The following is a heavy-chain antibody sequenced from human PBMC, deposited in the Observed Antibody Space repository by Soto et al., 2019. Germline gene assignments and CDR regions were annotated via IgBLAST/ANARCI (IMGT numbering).Heavy chain of an antibody. CDR2: ISGSGGST. Sequence: PGGSLRLSCAASGFTFSSYAMSWVRQAPGKGLEWVSAISGSGGSTYYADPVKGRFTISRDNSKNTLYLQMNSLRAEDTAVYYCSRGPGALSDYWGQGTLVTVSS. J-gene: IGHJ4*02. D-gene: IGHD3-10*01. CDR1: GFTFSSYA. V-gene: IGHV3-23*01. CDR3: SRGPGALSDY.